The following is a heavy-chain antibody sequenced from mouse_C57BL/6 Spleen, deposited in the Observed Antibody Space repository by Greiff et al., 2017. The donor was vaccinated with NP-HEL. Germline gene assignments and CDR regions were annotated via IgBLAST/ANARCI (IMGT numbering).Heavy chain of an antibody. CDR1: GYAFSSYW. J-gene: IGHJ2*01. CDR3: ARPTVVAFGY. CDR2: IYPVDGDT. D-gene: IGHD1-1*01. Sequence: VQLQQPGAELVKPGASVKISCKASGYAFSSYWMNWVKQRPGKGLEWIGQIYPVDGDTTYNGKFKGKATLTADKSSSTAYMQLSSLTSEDSAVYFYARPTVVAFGYWGQGTTLTVSS. V-gene: IGHV1-80*01.